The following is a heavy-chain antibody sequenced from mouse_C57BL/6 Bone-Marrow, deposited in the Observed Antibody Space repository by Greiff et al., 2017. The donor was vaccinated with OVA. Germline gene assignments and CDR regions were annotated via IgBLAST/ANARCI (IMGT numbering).Heavy chain of an antibody. D-gene: IGHD6-1*01. CDR2: IDPSDSYT. CDR1: GYTFTSYW. V-gene: IGHV1-50*01. CDR3: ARRGVGRRGFDY. Sequence: QVQLQQPGAELVKPGASVKLSCKASGYTFTSYWMQWVKQRPGQGLEWIGEIDPSDSYTNYNQKFKCKATLTVDTSSSTAYMQLSSLTSEDSAVYYCARRGVGRRGFDYWGQGTTLTVSS. J-gene: IGHJ2*01.